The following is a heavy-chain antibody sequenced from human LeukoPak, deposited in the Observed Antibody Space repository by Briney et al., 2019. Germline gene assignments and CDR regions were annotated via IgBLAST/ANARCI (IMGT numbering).Heavy chain of an antibody. CDR2: ISYDGSNK. Sequence: GRSLRLSCAASGFTFSNYGMHWVRQAAGKGLEWVAVISYDGSNKYYPDSVKGRFTISRDNSKNTLYLQMNSLRAEDTAVYYCARDPHGDYYFDYWGQGTLVTVSS. V-gene: IGHV3-30*03. CDR1: GFTFSNYG. D-gene: IGHD4-17*01. CDR3: ARDPHGDYYFDY. J-gene: IGHJ4*02.